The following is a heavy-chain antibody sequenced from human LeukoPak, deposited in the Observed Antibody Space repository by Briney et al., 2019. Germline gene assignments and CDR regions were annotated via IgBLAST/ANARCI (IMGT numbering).Heavy chain of an antibody. CDR1: GYTFTGYY. Sequence: ASVKVSCKASGYTFTGYYMHWVRQAPGQGLEWMGRINPNSGGTNYAQKFQGRVTMTRDTSISTAYMELSRLRSDDTAVYYCARALSHDRYYYDSSGYYLWGQGTLVTVSS. J-gene: IGHJ5*02. CDR2: INPNSGGT. V-gene: IGHV1-2*06. CDR3: ARALSHDRYYYDSSGYYL. D-gene: IGHD3-22*01.